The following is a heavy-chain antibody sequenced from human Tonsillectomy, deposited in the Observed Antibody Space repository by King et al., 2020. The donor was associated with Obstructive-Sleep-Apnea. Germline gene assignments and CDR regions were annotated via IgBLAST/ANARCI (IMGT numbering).Heavy chain of an antibody. D-gene: IGHD4-17*01. J-gene: IGHJ6*02. CDR3: AKALPTVTTSGITYCMDV. Sequence: VQLVESGGGLVQPGRSLRLSCAASGFTFDDYAMHWVRQAPGKGLEWVSGISWNSGSIGYADSVKGRFTISRDNAKNSLYLQMNSLMAEDTALYYCAKALPTVTTSGITYCMDVWGQGTTVTVSS. V-gene: IGHV3-9*01. CDR1: GFTFDDYA. CDR2: ISWNSGSI.